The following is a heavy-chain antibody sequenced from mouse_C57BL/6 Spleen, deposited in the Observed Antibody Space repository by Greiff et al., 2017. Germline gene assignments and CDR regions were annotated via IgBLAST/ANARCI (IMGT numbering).Heavy chain of an antibody. D-gene: IGHD2-4*01. J-gene: IGHJ1*03. Sequence: DVMLVESGGGLVKPGGSLKLSCAASGFTFSSYAMSWVRQTPEKRLEWVATISDGGSYTYYPDNVKGRFTISRDNAKNNLYLQMSHLKSEDTAMYYCARDPYYDYDDWYFDVWGTGTTVTVSS. V-gene: IGHV5-4*01. CDR3: ARDPYYDYDDWYFDV. CDR2: ISDGGSYT. CDR1: GFTFSSYA.